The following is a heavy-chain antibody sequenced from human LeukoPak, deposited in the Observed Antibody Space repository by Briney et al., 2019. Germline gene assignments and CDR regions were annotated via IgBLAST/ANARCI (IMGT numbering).Heavy chain of an antibody. Sequence: GGSLRISCAASGFTFSSYAMSWVRQAPGKGLEWVSGISGSATNTYYADSVKGRFTISRDNSKNTLYLQMNSLRAEDTAVYYCAKGYSSGWYGGALDAFDIWGQGTMVTVSS. CDR1: GFTFSSYA. CDR3: AKGYSSGWYGGALDAFDI. V-gene: IGHV3-23*01. J-gene: IGHJ3*02. CDR2: ISGSATNT. D-gene: IGHD6-19*01.